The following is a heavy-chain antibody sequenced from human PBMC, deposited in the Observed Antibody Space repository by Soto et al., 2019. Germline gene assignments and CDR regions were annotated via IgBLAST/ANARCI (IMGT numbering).Heavy chain of an antibody. CDR2: IWYDGSNK. D-gene: IGHD6-19*01. Sequence: QVQLVESGGGVVQPGRSLRLSCAASGFTFSSYGMHWVRQAPGKGLEWVAVIWYDGSNKYYADSVKGRFTISRDNSKNTLYLQMNSLRAEDTAVYYCASIAVAGHDAFDIWGQGTMVTVSS. V-gene: IGHV3-33*01. CDR3: ASIAVAGHDAFDI. CDR1: GFTFSSYG. J-gene: IGHJ3*02.